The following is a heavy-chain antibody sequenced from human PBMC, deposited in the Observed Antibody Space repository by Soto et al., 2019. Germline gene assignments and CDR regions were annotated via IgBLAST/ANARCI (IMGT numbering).Heavy chain of an antibody. Sequence: ASVKVSCKASGYTFTSYGISWVRQAPGQGLEWMGWISAYNGNTNYAQKAQGRVTMTTDTSTSTAYMELRSLRSDDTAVYYCVRDLGEYCISTSCYGYYYYGMDVWGQGTTVTVSS. J-gene: IGHJ6*02. CDR1: GYTFTSYG. CDR2: ISAYNGNT. CDR3: VRDLGEYCISTSCYGYYYYGMDV. V-gene: IGHV1-18*01. D-gene: IGHD2-2*01.